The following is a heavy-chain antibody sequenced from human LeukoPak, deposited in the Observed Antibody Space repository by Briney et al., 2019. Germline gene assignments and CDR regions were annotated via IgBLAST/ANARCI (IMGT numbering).Heavy chain of an antibody. CDR3: ASPYSSSWYVKEYYFDY. CDR1: GGSISSYY. D-gene: IGHD6-13*01. J-gene: IGHJ4*02. Sequence: PSETLSLTCTVSGGSISSYYWSWIRQPPGKGLEWIGSIYYSGSTYYNPSLKSRVTISVDTSKNQFSLKLSSVTAADTAVYYCASPYSSSWYVKEYYFDYWGQGTLVTVSS. V-gene: IGHV4-39*01. CDR2: IYYSGST.